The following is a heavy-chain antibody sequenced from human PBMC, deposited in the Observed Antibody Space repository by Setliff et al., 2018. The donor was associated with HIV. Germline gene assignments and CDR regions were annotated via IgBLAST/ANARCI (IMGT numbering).Heavy chain of an antibody. CDR2: IIPIFGTA. V-gene: IGHV1-69*13. D-gene: IGHD3-10*01. Sequence: SVKVSCKASGGTFSSSAISWVRQAPGQGLEWMGGIIPIFGTANYAQKSQGRVTITADESTSTACMELSSLRSEDTAVYYCARDPYYYGSGSLGLDYWGQGTLVTVSS. CDR1: GGTFSSSA. CDR3: ARDPYYYGSGSLGLDY. J-gene: IGHJ4*02.